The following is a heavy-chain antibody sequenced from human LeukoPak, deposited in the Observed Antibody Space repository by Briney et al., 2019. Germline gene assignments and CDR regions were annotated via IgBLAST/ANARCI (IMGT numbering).Heavy chain of an antibody. D-gene: IGHD3-10*01. J-gene: IGHJ3*02. V-gene: IGHV1-2*02. CDR1: GYTFTGYY. CDR3: ARGRRLLWFGEWAFDI. Sequence: ASVKVSCKASGYTFTGYYMHWVRQAPGQGLEWMGWINPNSGGTNYAQKFQGRVTMTRDTSISTAYMELSRLRSDDTAVYYCARGRRLLWFGEWAFDIWGQGTMVTVSS. CDR2: INPNSGGT.